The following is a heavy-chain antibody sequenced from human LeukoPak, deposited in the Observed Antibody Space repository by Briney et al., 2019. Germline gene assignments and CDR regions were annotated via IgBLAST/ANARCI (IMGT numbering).Heavy chain of an antibody. CDR1: GYTCTSYY. CDR2: INPSGGST. CDR3: ARRGEDYGDYDGWFDP. J-gene: IGHJ5*02. V-gene: IGHV1-46*01. Sequence: GASVKVSCKASGYTCTSYYMHWVRQAPGQGLEWMGIINPSGGSTSYAQKFQGRVTMTRDTSTSTVYMELSSLRSEGTAVYYCARRGEDYGDYDGWFDPWGQGTLVTVSS. D-gene: IGHD4-17*01.